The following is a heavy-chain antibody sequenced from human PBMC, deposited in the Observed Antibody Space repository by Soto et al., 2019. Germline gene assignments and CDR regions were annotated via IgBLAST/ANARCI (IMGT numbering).Heavy chain of an antibody. J-gene: IGHJ6*02. Sequence: QVQLVESGGGVVQPGRSLRLSCAASGFTFSSYGMHWVRQAPGKGLEWVAVISYDGSNKYYADSVKGRFTISRDNSKNTLYLQMNSLRAEDTAVYYRAKDRVVVAATGYSYGMDVWGQGTTVTVSS. V-gene: IGHV3-30*18. CDR1: GFTFSSYG. D-gene: IGHD2-15*01. CDR2: ISYDGSNK. CDR3: AKDRVVVAATGYSYGMDV.